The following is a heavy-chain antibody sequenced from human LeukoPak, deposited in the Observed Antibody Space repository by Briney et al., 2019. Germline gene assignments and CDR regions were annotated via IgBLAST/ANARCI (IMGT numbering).Heavy chain of an antibody. J-gene: IGHJ6*03. CDR3: ARPPVRDSWGQWLVQTNYYMDV. CDR1: GGTFSSYT. V-gene: IGHV1-69*13. CDR2: IIPIFGTT. Sequence: SVKVSCKASGGTFSSYTISWVRQAPGQGLEWMGGIIPIFGTTNYAQKFQGRVTITADESTSTAYMELISLRSEDTAVYYCARPPVRDSWGQWLVQTNYYMDVWGKGTTVTISS. D-gene: IGHD6-19*01.